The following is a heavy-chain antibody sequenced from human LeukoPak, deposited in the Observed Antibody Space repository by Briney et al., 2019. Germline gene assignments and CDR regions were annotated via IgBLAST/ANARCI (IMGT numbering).Heavy chain of an antibody. V-gene: IGHV1-18*01. J-gene: IGHJ4*02. D-gene: IGHD3-22*01. Sequence: ASVKVSCKASGYTFTSYGISWVRQAPGQVIEWTGWISAYNGNTNYAQKLQGRVTMTTDTSTSTAYMELRSLRSDDTAVYYCARLHYYDSPFDYWGQGTLVTVSS. CDR1: GYTFTSYG. CDR3: ARLHYYDSPFDY. CDR2: ISAYNGNT.